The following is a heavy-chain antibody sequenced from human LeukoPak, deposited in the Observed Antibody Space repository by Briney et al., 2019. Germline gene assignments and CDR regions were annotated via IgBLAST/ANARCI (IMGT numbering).Heavy chain of an antibody. CDR2: IYTSGST. D-gene: IGHD3-10*01. CDR1: GGSISSGSYY. CDR3: ARGRGLPYYFDY. Sequence: SQTLSLTCTVSGGSISSGSYYWSWIRQPAGKGLEWIGRIYTSGSTNYNPSLKSRVTISVDTSKNQFSLKLSSVTAADTAVYYCARGRGLPYYFDYWGQGTLVTVSS. V-gene: IGHV4-61*02. J-gene: IGHJ4*02.